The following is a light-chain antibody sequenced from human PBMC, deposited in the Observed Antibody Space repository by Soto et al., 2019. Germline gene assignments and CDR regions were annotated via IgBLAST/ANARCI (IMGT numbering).Light chain of an antibody. Sequence: EIVLTQSPATLSLSPGERATLSCRASQSVSDYLAWYQQKPGQPPRLLIYDASKRATGIPPRFSGSGSGTDFTLTISRLEPEDFAVYYCQQYGSSPWTFGQGTKVDIK. CDR3: QQYGSSPWT. CDR1: QSVSDY. V-gene: IGKV3-20*01. CDR2: DAS. J-gene: IGKJ1*01.